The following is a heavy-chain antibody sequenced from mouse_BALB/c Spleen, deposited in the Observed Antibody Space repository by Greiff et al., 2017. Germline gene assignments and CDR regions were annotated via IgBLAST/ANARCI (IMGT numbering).Heavy chain of an antibody. CDR3: ARDGYGNYEWFAY. Sequence: EVQRVESGGGLVQPGGSLKLSCAASGFTFSSYGMSWVRQTPDKRLELVATINSNGGSTYYPDSVKGRFTISRDNAKNTLYLQMSSLKSEDTAMYYCARDGYGNYEWFAYWGQGTLVTVSA. J-gene: IGHJ3*01. CDR1: GFTFSSYG. CDR2: INSNGGST. V-gene: IGHV5-6-3*01. D-gene: IGHD2-10*02.